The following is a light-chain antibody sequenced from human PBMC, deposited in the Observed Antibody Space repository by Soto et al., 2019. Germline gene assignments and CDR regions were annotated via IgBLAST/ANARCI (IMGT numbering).Light chain of an antibody. J-gene: IGKJ2*01. V-gene: IGKV3-20*01. CDR3: QQYGRSPPYT. Sequence: EIELTQCPGTLSLSPGERDTLSCRASQSVSRSSLAWYQQKPGQAPRLLIYGASSRATGIPDRFSGSGSGTDFTLTISSLQPEDFAVYYCQQYGRSPPYTFGQGTKLEIK. CDR1: QSVSRSS. CDR2: GAS.